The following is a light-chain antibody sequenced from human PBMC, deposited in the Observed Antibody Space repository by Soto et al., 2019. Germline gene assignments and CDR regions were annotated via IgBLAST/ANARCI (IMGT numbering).Light chain of an antibody. CDR1: SSNIGAGYD. J-gene: IGLJ2*01. V-gene: IGLV1-40*01. CDR3: SLYTTSSVV. CDR2: GNS. Sequence: QAVVTQPPSVSGAPGQRVTISCTGSSSNIGAGYDVHWYQQLPGTAPKLLIYGNSNRPSGVPDRFSGSKSGTSASLAITGLQAEDEADYYCSLYTTSSVVFGGGTKVTVL.